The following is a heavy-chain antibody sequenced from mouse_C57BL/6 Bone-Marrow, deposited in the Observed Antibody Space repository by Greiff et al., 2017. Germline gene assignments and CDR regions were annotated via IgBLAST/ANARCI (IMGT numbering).Heavy chain of an antibody. CDR3: AQTAQLGHGGFAY. Sequence: QVQLKQSGPELVKPGASVKISCKASGYAFSSSWMNWVKQRPGKGLEWIGRIYPGDGDTNYNGKFKGKATLTADKSSSTAYMQLSSLTSEDSAVYFCAQTAQLGHGGFAYWGQGTLVTVSA. V-gene: IGHV1-82*01. CDR1: GYAFSSSW. D-gene: IGHD3-1*01. CDR2: IYPGDGDT. J-gene: IGHJ3*01.